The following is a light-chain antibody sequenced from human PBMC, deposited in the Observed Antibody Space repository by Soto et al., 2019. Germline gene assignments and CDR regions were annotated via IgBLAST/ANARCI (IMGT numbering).Light chain of an antibody. Sequence: EVVLTQSPGTLSLSPGDRATVSCRASQTVHSSFFAWYQQKGGQAPRLLIYGTSNRAAGIPDRFSGHGSGTDFTLTIDGLEPEDFEMYFCQQHGGSPPYTFGRGTRVEI. CDR2: GTS. CDR3: QQHGGSPPYT. CDR1: QTVHSSF. V-gene: IGKV3-20*01. J-gene: IGKJ2*01.